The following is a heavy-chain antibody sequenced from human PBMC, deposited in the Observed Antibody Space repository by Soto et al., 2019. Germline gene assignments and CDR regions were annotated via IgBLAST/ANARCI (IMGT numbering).Heavy chain of an antibody. V-gene: IGHV1-3*01. CDR1: GYTFTSYA. CDR2: INAGNGNT. J-gene: IGHJ6*02. CDR3: ARDRLRYFDWSTGYYYYYYGMDV. D-gene: IGHD3-9*01. Sequence: ASVKVSCKASGYTFTSYAMHWVRQAPGQRLEWMGWINAGNGNTKYSQKFKGRVIITRDTSASTAYMELSSLRSEDTAVYYCARDRLRYFDWSTGYYYYYYGMDVWGQGTTVTVSS.